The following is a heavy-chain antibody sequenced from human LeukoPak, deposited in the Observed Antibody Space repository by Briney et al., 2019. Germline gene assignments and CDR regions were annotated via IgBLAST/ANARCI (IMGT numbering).Heavy chain of an antibody. J-gene: IGHJ3*02. Sequence: SETLSLTCTVSGGSISSSSYYWGWIRPPPGKGLEWIGSIYYSGSTYYNPSLKSRVTISVDTSKNQFSLKLSSVTAADTAVYYCAREGYCSSTSCSPRHAFDIWGQGTMVTVSS. D-gene: IGHD2-2*01. CDR1: GGSISSSSYY. CDR3: AREGYCSSTSCSPRHAFDI. V-gene: IGHV4-39*07. CDR2: IYYSGST.